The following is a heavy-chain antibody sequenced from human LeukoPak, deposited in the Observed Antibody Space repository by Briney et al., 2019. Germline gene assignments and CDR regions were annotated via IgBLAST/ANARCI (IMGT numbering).Heavy chain of an antibody. CDR3: ARHNGGGYMVRGVSYFDY. CDR1: GGSISSYY. V-gene: IGHV4-4*09. J-gene: IGHJ4*02. CDR2: IYTSGST. Sequence: SETLSLTCTVSGGSISSYYWSWIRQPPGKGLEWIGYIYTSGSTNYNPSLKSRVTISVDTSKNQFSLKLSSVTAADTAAYYCARHNGGGYMVRGVSYFDYWGQGTLVTVDS. D-gene: IGHD3-10*01.